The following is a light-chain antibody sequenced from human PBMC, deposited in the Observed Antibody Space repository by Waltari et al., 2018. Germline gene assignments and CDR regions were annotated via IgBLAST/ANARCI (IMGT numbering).Light chain of an antibody. J-gene: IGLJ3*02. CDR2: RND. CDR3: AAWDDGLSGPV. V-gene: IGLV1-47*01. Sequence: QSVLTQPPSVSGTPGQGVTISCSGSSSNIGTNYVYWYQQLPRTAPNLLIFRNDQRPSGAPDRFSASKSGTSASLAISGLRSEDEADYYCAAWDDGLSGPVFGGGTKLTVL. CDR1: SSNIGTNY.